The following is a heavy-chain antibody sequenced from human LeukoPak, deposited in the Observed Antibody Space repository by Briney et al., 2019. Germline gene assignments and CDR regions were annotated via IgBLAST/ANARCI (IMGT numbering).Heavy chain of an antibody. CDR1: GGTFSSYA. J-gene: IGHJ6*02. Sequence: GASVKVSRKASGGTFSSYAISWVRQAPGQGLEWMGGIIPIFGTANYAQKFQGRVTITADESTSTAYMELSSLRSEDTAVYYCARSSKLVRGVRYFYYGMDVWGQGTTVTVSS. V-gene: IGHV1-69*13. CDR2: IIPIFGTA. CDR3: ARSSKLVRGVRYFYYGMDV. D-gene: IGHD3-10*01.